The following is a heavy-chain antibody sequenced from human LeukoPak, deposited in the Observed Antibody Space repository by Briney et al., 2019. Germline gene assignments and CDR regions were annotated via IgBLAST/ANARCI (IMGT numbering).Heavy chain of an antibody. J-gene: IGHJ3*02. CDR3: ARENTDDAFDI. Sequence: GGSLRLSCAASGFTFSSYEMNWVRQAPGKGLEWVSHISSSGGTRYYADSVKGRFTISRDNAKNSLYLQMNSLRAEDTAVYYCARENTDDAFDIWGQETMVTVSS. D-gene: IGHD1/OR15-1a*01. CDR1: GFTFSSYE. CDR2: ISSSGGTR. V-gene: IGHV3-48*03.